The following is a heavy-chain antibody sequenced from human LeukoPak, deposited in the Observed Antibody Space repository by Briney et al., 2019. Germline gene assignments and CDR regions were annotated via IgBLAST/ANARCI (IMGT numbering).Heavy chain of an antibody. D-gene: IGHD3-3*01. CDR3: ARGVRY. J-gene: IGHJ4*02. CDR2: INHSGST. V-gene: IGHV4-34*01. CDR1: GGSFSGYY. Sequence: SETLSLTCAVYGGSFSGYYWSWIRQPPGKGLEWIGEINHSGSTNYNPSLKSRVTISVDTSKNQFSLKLSSVTAADTAVYYCARGVRYWGQGTLVTVSS.